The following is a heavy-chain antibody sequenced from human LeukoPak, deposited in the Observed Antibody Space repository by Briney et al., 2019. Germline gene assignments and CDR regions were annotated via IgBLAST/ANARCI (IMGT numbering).Heavy chain of an antibody. CDR2: INHSGTT. D-gene: IGHD2-2*01. CDR1: GGSFSGYY. Sequence: SETLSLTCAVYGGSFSGYYWSWIRLSPGKGLEWIGEINHSGTTNYNPSLKSRVTISVDTSKNQLSLKLRSVTAADTAVYYCARIVVVSAAQYNWFDPWGQGTLVTVSS. CDR3: ARIVVVSAAQYNWFDP. V-gene: IGHV4-34*01. J-gene: IGHJ5*02.